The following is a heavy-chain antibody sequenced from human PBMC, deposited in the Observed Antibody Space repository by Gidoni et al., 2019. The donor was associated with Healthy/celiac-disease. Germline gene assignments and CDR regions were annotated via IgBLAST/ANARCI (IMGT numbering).Heavy chain of an antibody. CDR2: IYYSGRT. CDR3: ARHHIAAAGIVLDY. D-gene: IGHD6-13*01. Sequence: QVQLQESGPGLVKPSETLSLTCTVSGGSISSYYWSWIRQPPGKGLEWIGYIYYSGRTNYNPSLKSRVTISVDTSKNQFSLKLSSVTAADTAVYYCARHHIAAAGIVLDYWGQGTLVTVSS. J-gene: IGHJ4*02. CDR1: GGSISSYY. V-gene: IGHV4-59*08.